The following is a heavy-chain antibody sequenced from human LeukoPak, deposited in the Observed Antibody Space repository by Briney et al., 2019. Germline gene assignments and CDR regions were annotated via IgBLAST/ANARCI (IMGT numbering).Heavy chain of an antibody. CDR2: IKQDGSEK. CDR3: AREWQGGIAAAGTRIEGDY. V-gene: IGHV3-7*01. D-gene: IGHD6-13*01. J-gene: IGHJ4*02. Sequence: GGSLRLSCAVSGFSVSGYWMTWVRQAPGKGLEWVANIKQDGSEKNYVVSVKGRFTISRDNAENSLFLQMKSLRVEDTAVYYCAREWQGGIAAAGTRIEGDYWGQGTLVAVSS. CDR1: GFSVSGYW.